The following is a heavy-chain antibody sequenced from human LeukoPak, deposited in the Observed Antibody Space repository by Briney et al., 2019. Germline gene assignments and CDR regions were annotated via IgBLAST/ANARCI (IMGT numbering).Heavy chain of an antibody. CDR3: AKSLSRYCSSTSCFGGFDY. D-gene: IGHD2-2*01. Sequence: PGRSLRLSCAASGFTFDDYAMHWVRQAPGKGLEWVSGISWNSGSIGYADSVKGRFTISRDNAKNSPYLQMNSLRAEDMALYYCAKSLSRYCSSTSCFGGFDYWGQGTLVTVSS. CDR2: ISWNSGSI. CDR1: GFTFDDYA. J-gene: IGHJ4*02. V-gene: IGHV3-9*03.